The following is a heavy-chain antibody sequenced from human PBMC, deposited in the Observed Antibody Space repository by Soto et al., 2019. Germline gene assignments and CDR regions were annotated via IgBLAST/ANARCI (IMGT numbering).Heavy chain of an antibody. J-gene: IGHJ4*02. V-gene: IGHV3-30*18. Sequence: QVQLVESGGGVVQPGRSLRLSCAASGFTFSSYGMHWVRQAPGKGLEWVAVISYDGSNKYYADSVKGRFTISRDNSKNTLYLQMNSLRAEDTAVYYCAKRAPNGDYFDYWGQGTLVTVSS. CDR1: GFTFSSYG. D-gene: IGHD4-17*01. CDR2: ISYDGSNK. CDR3: AKRAPNGDYFDY.